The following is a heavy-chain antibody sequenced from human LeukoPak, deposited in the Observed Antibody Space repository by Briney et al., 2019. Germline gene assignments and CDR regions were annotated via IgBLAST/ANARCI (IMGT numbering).Heavy chain of an antibody. CDR2: ISGSSNYI. Sequence: GGSLRLSCAASGFTFSSYAMSWVRLAPGKGLEWVSSISGSSNYIYYADSVKGRFTISRGNAKNSLYLQMNSLRVEDTAVYYCAKDRNDILTRYYSGSGPYDAFDIWGQGTMVTVSS. CDR3: AKDRNDILTRYYSGSGPYDAFDI. CDR1: GFTFSSYA. J-gene: IGHJ3*02. D-gene: IGHD3-9*01. V-gene: IGHV3-21*01.